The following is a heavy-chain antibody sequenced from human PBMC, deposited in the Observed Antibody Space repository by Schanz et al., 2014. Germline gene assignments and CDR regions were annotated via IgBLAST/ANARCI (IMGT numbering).Heavy chain of an antibody. Sequence: DVQLVESGGGLVQPGKSLRLSCTASGFTFSSYSMNWVRQAPGKGLEWVSYVSRSTPDIYYADSVKGRFTMSRDNAKNAVFLQMNSLRAENTAVYYGVRDSFFAFDYWGQGTLVTVSS. CDR2: VSRSTPDI. D-gene: IGHD3-3*01. CDR3: VRDSFFAFDY. V-gene: IGHV3-48*01. CDR1: GFTFSSYS. J-gene: IGHJ4*02.